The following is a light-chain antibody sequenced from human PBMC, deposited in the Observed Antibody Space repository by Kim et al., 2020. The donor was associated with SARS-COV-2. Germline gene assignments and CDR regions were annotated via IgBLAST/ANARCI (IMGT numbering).Light chain of an antibody. CDR3: LQFCKTPYT. V-gene: IGKV4-1*01. J-gene: IGKJ2*01. CDR2: WAS. Sequence: RATINCKSSQNILHSSNNKNALVWFQHKPGQPPKLLISWASARESGVPDRFSGSGSGTDFTLTISSLQAEDVAVYYCLQFCKTPYTFGQGTKLEIK. CDR1: QNILHSSNNKNA.